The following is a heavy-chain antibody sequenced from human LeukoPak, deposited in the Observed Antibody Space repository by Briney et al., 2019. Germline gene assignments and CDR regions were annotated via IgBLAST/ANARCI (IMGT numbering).Heavy chain of an antibody. CDR2: ISDRGDYI. CDR1: GFSFSTYS. CDR3: VRDKGMVTAMGYSYYYAMDV. D-gene: IGHD2-21*02. V-gene: IGHV3-21*01. J-gene: IGHJ6*02. Sequence: GGSLRLTCDPSGFSFSTYSMNWVRQAPGKGPEWVSSISDRGDYIHYAGSVKGRFTISRDNAKNSLFLQMDSLRAEDTAVYYCVRDKGMVTAMGYSYYYAMDVWGQGTTVTVSS.